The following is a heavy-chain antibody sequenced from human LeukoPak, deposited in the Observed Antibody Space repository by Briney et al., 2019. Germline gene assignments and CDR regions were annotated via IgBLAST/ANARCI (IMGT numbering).Heavy chain of an antibody. J-gene: IGHJ5*02. CDR1: GFTFSSYW. CDR3: ARNDYVWGSYIT. D-gene: IGHD3-16*01. Sequence: PGGSLRLSCAASGFTFSSYWMHWVRQAPGKGLEWIGYIYYSGSTNYNPSLKSRVTISVDTSKNQFSLKLSSVTAADTAVYYCARNDYVWGSYITWGQGTLVTVSS. CDR2: IYYSGST. V-gene: IGHV4-59*01.